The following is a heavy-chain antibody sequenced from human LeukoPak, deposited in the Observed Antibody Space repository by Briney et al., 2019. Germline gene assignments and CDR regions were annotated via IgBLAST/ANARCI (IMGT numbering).Heavy chain of an antibody. J-gene: IGHJ4*02. V-gene: IGHV1-18*01. CDR1: GYTFTSYG. CDR3: ARRGYGSGSLDY. D-gene: IGHD3-10*01. Sequence: ASVKVSCKXSGYTFTSYGISWVRQTPGQGLEWMGWISAYNGNTNYSQKLQGRVTMTTDTSTSTAYMELRSLRSDDTAVYYRARRGYGSGSLDYWGQGTLVTVSS. CDR2: ISAYNGNT.